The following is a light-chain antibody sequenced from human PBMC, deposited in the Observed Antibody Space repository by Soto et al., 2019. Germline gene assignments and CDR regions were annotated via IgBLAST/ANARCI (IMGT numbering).Light chain of an antibody. Sequence: SYELTQPPSVSVSPGQTARITCSGDALPKQYAYWYQQKPGQAPVLVIYKDSERPSGIPERFSGSNSGTTVTLTISGVQAEDEADYYCQSADSSGTSRGVVFGGGTQLTVL. CDR1: ALPKQY. CDR2: KDS. CDR3: QSADSSGTSRGVV. V-gene: IGLV3-25*03. J-gene: IGLJ2*01.